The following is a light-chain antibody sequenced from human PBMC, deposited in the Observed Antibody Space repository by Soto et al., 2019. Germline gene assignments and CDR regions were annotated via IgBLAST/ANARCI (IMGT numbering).Light chain of an antibody. CDR1: QGISSF. CDR3: QQLNSYPQT. Sequence: DIQLTQSPSFLSASVGDRVTITCRASQGISSFLAWYQQRPGKAPKLLIYGASTLQSGVPSRFSGSGSGTEFTLTISSLQPEDFATYYCQQLNSYPQTFGQGTKLEIK. CDR2: GAS. J-gene: IGKJ2*01. V-gene: IGKV1-9*01.